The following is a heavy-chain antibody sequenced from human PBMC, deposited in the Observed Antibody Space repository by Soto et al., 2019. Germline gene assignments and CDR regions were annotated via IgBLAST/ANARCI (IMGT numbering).Heavy chain of an antibody. CDR2: IYATGTT. D-gene: IGHD1-1*01. CDR3: VRDGTKTLRDWFDP. J-gene: IGHJ5*02. Sequence: ETLSLTCTVSGASISGLYWSWIRKSAGKGLEWIGRIYATGTTDYNPSLKSRVMMSVDTSKKQFSLKLRSVTAADTAVYYCVRDGTKTLRDWFDPWGQGISVTVSS. CDR1: GASISGLY. V-gene: IGHV4-4*07.